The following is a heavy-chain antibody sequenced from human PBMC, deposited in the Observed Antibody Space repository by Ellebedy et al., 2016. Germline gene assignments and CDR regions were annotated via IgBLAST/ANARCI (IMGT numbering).Heavy chain of an antibody. Sequence: SETLSLTXAVYGGSFSGYYWSWIRQPPGKGLEWIGEINHSGSTNYNPSLKSRVTISVDTSKNQFSLKLSSVTAADTAVYYCARGTVVAFLYYYYMDVWGKGTTVTVSS. CDR2: INHSGST. D-gene: IGHD2-2*01. J-gene: IGHJ6*03. CDR3: ARGTVVAFLYYYYMDV. CDR1: GGSFSGYY. V-gene: IGHV4-34*01.